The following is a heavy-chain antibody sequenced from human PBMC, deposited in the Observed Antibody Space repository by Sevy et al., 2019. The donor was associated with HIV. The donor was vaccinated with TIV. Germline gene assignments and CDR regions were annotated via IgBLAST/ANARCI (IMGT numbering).Heavy chain of an antibody. J-gene: IGHJ6*03. Sequence: GGSLRLSCAASGFTFSSYSMNWVRQAPGKGLEWVSSISSSSSYIYYADSVKGRFTISRDNAKNSLYRQMNSLRAEDTAVYYCARAARWRIAAAGTNYYYYYMDVWGKGTTVTVSS. CDR3: ARAARWRIAAAGTNYYYYYMDV. D-gene: IGHD6-13*01. CDR1: GFTFSSYS. CDR2: ISSSSSYI. V-gene: IGHV3-21*01.